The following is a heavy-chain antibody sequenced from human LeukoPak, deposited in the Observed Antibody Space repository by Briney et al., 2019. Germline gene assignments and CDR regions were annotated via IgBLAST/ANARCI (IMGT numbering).Heavy chain of an antibody. J-gene: IGHJ3*02. V-gene: IGHV3-74*01. D-gene: IGHD3-22*01. CDR1: GFTFSSYW. CDR3: ARRAPEYSSGYSDAFDI. CDR2: INSDGRST. Sequence: PGGSLRLSCAASGFTFSSYWMHWVRQSPGKVLVWVSRINSDGRSTSYADSVKGRFTISRDNAKNTLYLQMNSLRAEDTAVYYCARRAPEYSSGYSDAFDIWGQGTMVTVSS.